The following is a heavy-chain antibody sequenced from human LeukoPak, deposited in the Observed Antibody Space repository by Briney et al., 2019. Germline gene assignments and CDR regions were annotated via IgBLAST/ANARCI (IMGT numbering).Heavy chain of an antibody. J-gene: IGHJ6*02. Sequence: SETLSLTCTVSGGSISSYYWSWIRQPAGKGLEWIGRIYTSGSTNYNPSLKSRVTMSVDTSKNQFSLKLSSVTAADTAVYCCATLAVAGTHYYYYGMEVWGQGTTVTVSS. CDR3: ATLAVAGTHYYYYGMEV. V-gene: IGHV4-4*07. CDR1: GGSISSYY. CDR2: IYTSGST. D-gene: IGHD6-19*01.